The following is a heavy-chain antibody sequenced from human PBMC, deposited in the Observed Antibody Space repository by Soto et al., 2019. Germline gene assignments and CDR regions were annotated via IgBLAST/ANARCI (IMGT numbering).Heavy chain of an antibody. CDR2: IWYDGSNK. V-gene: IGHV3-33*01. J-gene: IGHJ4*02. CDR3: ARDYLVIPHRVIDY. Sequence: QVQLVEPGGAVVKPGSSLRPSGAASGFTFSSYGMHGVRKAPGKGLEWVAVIWYDGSNKYYADSVKGRFTISRDNSKNTLYLQMNSLRAEDTAVYYCARDYLVIPHRVIDYWGQGTLVTVSS. CDR1: GFTFSSYG. D-gene: IGHD2-15*01.